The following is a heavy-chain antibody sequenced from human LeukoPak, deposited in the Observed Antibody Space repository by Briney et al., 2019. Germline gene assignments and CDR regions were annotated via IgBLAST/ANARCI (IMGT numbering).Heavy chain of an antibody. Sequence: SETLSLTCAVSGGSISSGGYSWSWIRQPPGKGLEWIGEINHSGSTNYNPSLKSRVTISVDTSKNQFSLKLSSVTAADTAVYCCARGSRYSSSWYHWYFDLWGRGTLVTVSS. CDR3: ARGSRYSSSWYHWYFDL. J-gene: IGHJ2*01. D-gene: IGHD6-13*01. V-gene: IGHV4-30-2*01. CDR2: INHSGST. CDR1: GGSISSGGYS.